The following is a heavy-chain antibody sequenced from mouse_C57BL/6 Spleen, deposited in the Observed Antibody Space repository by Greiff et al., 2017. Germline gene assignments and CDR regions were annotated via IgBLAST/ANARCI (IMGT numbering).Heavy chain of an antibody. V-gene: IGHV2-9*02. Sequence: QVQLKESGPGLVAPSQSLSITCTVSGFSLTSYGVHWVRQPPGKGLEWLGVIWAGGSTNYNSALMSRLSISKDNTKSQVFLKMNSLQTDDTAMYYCAKYGNYESAMDYWGQGTSVTVSS. J-gene: IGHJ4*01. D-gene: IGHD2-10*02. CDR1: GFSLTSYG. CDR2: IWAGGST. CDR3: AKYGNYESAMDY.